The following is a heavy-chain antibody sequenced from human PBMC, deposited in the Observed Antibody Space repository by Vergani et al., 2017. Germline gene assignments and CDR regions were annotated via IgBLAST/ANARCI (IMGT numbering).Heavy chain of an antibody. CDR1: GDTFRKFA. V-gene: IGHV1-69*01. D-gene: IGHD2-2*01. CDR2: IVPMFGTV. CDR3: ATEGRDCSSARCLPGYYYMKV. J-gene: IGHJ6*03. Sequence: QVQLVQSGSEVKRPGSAVRVSCRVPGDTFRKFAITWVRQAPEQGLEWMGEIVPMFGTVNYAQKFRGRATFTADESTTTAYMELSSLRSHDTAVYFCATEGRDCSSARCLPGYYYMKVWGTGTSVTVSS.